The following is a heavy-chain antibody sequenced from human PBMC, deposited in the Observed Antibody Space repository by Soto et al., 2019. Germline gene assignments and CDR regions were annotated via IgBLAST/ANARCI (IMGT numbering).Heavy chain of an antibody. CDR1: GFSLSTSGVG. V-gene: IGHV2-5*02. D-gene: IGHD3-22*01. Sequence: PTLVNPTQTLTLTCTFSGFSLSTSGVGVGWIRQPPGKALEWLALIYWDDDKRYSPSLKSRLTITKDTSKNQVVLTMTNMDPVDTATYYCAHLDSSGYYNDFDYWGQGTLVTVSS. CDR2: IYWDDDK. J-gene: IGHJ4*02. CDR3: AHLDSSGYYNDFDY.